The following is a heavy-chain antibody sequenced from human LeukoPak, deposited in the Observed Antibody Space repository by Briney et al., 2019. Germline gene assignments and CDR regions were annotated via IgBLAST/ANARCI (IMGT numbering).Heavy chain of an antibody. J-gene: IGHJ6*02. V-gene: IGHV1-2*02. CDR3: ARGAAAGMLYYYYGMDV. CDR1: GYTFTGYY. D-gene: IGHD6-13*01. Sequence: ASVKVSCKASGYTFTGYYIHWVRQAPGQGLEWMGWINPNSGGTNYAQKFQGRVTMTRDTSISTAYMELSRLRSDDTAVYYCARGAAAGMLYYYYGMDVWGQGTTVTVSS. CDR2: INPNSGGT.